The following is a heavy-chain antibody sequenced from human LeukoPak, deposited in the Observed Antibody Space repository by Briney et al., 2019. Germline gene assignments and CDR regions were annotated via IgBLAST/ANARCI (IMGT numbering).Heavy chain of an antibody. D-gene: IGHD6-19*01. CDR1: GVSTTNGIYY. CDR2: VHNVGST. Sequence: SETLSLTCTVSGVSTTNGIYYWAWIRQSRGKGLEWIGSVHNVGSTYYNLSLRSRVTMSIDTSKNQFSLRLNSVTAADTAVYYCARHAEYNSGWHFYLDHWGQGILVTVSS. J-gene: IGHJ4*02. V-gene: IGHV4-39*01. CDR3: ARHAEYNSGWHFYLDH.